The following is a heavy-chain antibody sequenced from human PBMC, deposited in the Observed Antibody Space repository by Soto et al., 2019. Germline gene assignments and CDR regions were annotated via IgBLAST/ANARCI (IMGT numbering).Heavy chain of an antibody. V-gene: IGHV1-8*02. CDR2: MNPNSGNT. Sequence: ASVKVSCTASGSTFSSYTISWVRQAPGQGLEWMGWMNPNSGNTGYAQKFQGRVTMTRNTSISTAYMELSSLRSEDTAVYYCARGAVSGSYDVDAFDIWGQGTMVT. CDR3: ARGAVSGSYDVDAFDI. D-gene: IGHD1-26*01. J-gene: IGHJ3*02. CDR1: GSTFSSYT.